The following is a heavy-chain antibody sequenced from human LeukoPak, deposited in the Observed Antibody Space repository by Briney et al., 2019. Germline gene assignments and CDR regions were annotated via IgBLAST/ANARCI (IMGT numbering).Heavy chain of an antibody. CDR2: IIPIFGTA. Sequence: ASVKVSCKASGGTFSSYAISWVRRAPGQGLEWMGGIIPIFGTANYAQKFHGRVTITADESTSTAYMELSSLRSEDTAVYYCARDPGYYGSGSPHYYGMDVWGQGTTVTVSS. V-gene: IGHV1-69*13. CDR1: GGTFSSYA. D-gene: IGHD3-10*01. CDR3: ARDPGYYGSGSPHYYGMDV. J-gene: IGHJ6*02.